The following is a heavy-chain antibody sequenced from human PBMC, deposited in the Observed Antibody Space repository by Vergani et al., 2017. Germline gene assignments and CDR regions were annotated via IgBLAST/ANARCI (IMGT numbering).Heavy chain of an antibody. CDR3: ARGPSGSYSGDNWFDP. V-gene: IGHV4-59*01. Sequence: QVQLQESGPGLVEPSETLSLTCTVSGGSISSYYWSWIRQPPGKGLEWIGYIYHSGSTNYNPSLKSRGTISVDTSKNQLALKLSSVTAADTAVYYCARGPSGSYSGDNWFDPWGQGTLVTVSS. D-gene: IGHD1-26*01. CDR1: GGSISSYY. J-gene: IGHJ5*02. CDR2: IYHSGST.